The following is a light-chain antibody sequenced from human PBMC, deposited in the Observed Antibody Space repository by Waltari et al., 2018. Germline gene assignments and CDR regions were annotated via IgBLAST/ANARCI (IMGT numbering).Light chain of an antibody. CDR2: KDT. J-gene: IGLJ2*01. V-gene: IGLV3-25*03. Sequence: SYELTQPPSVPVSPGHTARITCSGDAVAKQYVYWYQQKTGQAPVLVIYKDTERPSGIPERFSGSTSGTTVTLTISGVQAEDEADYYCQSSDNSGSYPVVFGGGTKLTVL. CDR1: AVAKQY. CDR3: QSSDNSGSYPVV.